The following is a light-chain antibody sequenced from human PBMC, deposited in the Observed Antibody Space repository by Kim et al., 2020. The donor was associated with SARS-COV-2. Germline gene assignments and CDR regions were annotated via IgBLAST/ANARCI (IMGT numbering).Light chain of an antibody. Sequence: DIQMTQSPSSLSASVGDRVTITCRASQPINNYLNWYQQKPGKAPKLHIYAASSLQSGVPSSFSGRGSGTVFTLTISSLQPEDCATYFCQQSYSSLGTFGQGTKLEI. CDR1: QPINNY. CDR2: AAS. V-gene: IGKV1-39*01. J-gene: IGKJ2*01. CDR3: QQSYSSLGT.